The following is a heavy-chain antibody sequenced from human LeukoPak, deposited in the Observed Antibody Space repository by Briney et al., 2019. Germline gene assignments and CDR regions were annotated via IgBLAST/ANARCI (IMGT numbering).Heavy chain of an antibody. J-gene: IGHJ4*02. CDR1: NYTFTNYA. Sequence: GASVKVSCKASNYTFTNYAISWVRQAPGQGLEWMGGIIPIFGTANYAQKFQGRVTITADKSTSTAYMELSSLRSEDTAVYYCARERVEMATIYYFDYWGQGTLVTVSS. CDR3: ARERVEMATIYYFDY. D-gene: IGHD5-24*01. CDR2: IIPIFGTA. V-gene: IGHV1-69*06.